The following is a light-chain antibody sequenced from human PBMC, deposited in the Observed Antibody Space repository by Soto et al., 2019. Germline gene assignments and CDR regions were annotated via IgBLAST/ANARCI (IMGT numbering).Light chain of an antibody. CDR3: QQYNNWPYT. V-gene: IGKV3-15*01. Sequence: EIVITQSPATLSVSPGARATLSCRASQSVRSNLAWYQQKPGQAPRLLIYGASTRATGIPARFSGSGSGTEFTLTISSLQSEDFAVYYCQQYNNWPYTFGQGTKLEIK. J-gene: IGKJ2*01. CDR2: GAS. CDR1: QSVRSN.